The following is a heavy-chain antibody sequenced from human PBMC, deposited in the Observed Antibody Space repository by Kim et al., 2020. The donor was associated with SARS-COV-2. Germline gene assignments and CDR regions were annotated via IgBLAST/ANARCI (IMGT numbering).Heavy chain of an antibody. V-gene: IGHV1-18*01. J-gene: IGHJ3*02. Sequence: ASVKVSCKASGYTFTSYGISWVRQAPGQGLEWMGWISAYTGNPNYAQKFQGRVTMTTDTSTRTAYMKLCSLRSDDTAVYYCACVYCSSTSCYHFDAFDISGEERMGSPS. CDR1: GYTFTSYG. CDR2: ISAYTGNP. D-gene: IGHD2-2*01. CDR3: ACVYCSSTSCYHFDAFDI.